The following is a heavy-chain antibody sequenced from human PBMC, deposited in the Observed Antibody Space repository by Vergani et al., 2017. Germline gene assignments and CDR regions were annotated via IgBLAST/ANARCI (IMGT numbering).Heavy chain of an antibody. D-gene: IGHD2/OR15-2a*01. V-gene: IGHV3-53*02. CDR2: LYSVGTT. Sequence: EVQLVETGGRVVRPGGSLRLSCAVSGFSVSDNFMNWVRQAPGKGLEWVSVLYSVGTTYSAASVEGRFTISRDNSRNTLFLQLDNLRVDDTAIYYCARAVNNLYHGPLGPFYNYYYMDVWGFGTTVTVSS. CDR3: ARAVNNLYHGPLGPFYNYYYMDV. CDR1: GFSVSDNF. J-gene: IGHJ6*03.